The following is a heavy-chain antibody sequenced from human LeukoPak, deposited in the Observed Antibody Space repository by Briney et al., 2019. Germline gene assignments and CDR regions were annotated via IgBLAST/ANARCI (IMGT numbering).Heavy chain of an antibody. J-gene: IGHJ1*01. CDR1: GFTFSSYE. Sequence: GGSLRLSCAASGFTFSSYEMNWVRQAPGEGLEWVSYISSSGSTIYYADSVKGRFTISRDNAKNSLYLQMNSLRAEDTAVYYCARAFSAEYFQHWGQGTLVTVSS. CDR2: ISSSGSTI. CDR3: ARAFSAEYFQH. D-gene: IGHD3-3*01. V-gene: IGHV3-48*03.